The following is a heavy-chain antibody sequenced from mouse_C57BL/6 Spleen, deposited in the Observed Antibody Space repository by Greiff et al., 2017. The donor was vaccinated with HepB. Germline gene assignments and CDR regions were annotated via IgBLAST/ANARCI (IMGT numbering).Heavy chain of an antibody. J-gene: IGHJ1*03. Sequence: SGPELVKPGASVKMSCKASGYTFTDYNMHWVKQSHGKSLEWIGYINPNNGGTSYNQNFKGKATLTVNKSSSTAYMELRSLTSEDSAVYYCARDYYGSLWYFDVWGTGTTVTVSS. CDR3: ARDYYGSLWYFDV. D-gene: IGHD1-1*01. V-gene: IGHV1-22*01. CDR1: GYTFTDYN. CDR2: INPNNGGT.